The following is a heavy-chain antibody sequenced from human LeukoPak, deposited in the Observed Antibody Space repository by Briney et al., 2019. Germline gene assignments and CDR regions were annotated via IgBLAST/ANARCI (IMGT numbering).Heavy chain of an antibody. D-gene: IGHD3-22*01. CDR2: INHSGST. CDR1: GGSFSGYY. V-gene: IGHV4-34*01. J-gene: IGHJ4*02. Sequence: SETLSLTCAVYGGSFSGYYWSWIRQPPGKGLEWIGEINHSGSTNYNPSLKSRVTISVDTSKNQFSLKLSSVTAADTAVYYCASAYDSSGYYHNFFDYWGQGTLVTVSS. CDR3: ASAYDSSGYYHNFFDY.